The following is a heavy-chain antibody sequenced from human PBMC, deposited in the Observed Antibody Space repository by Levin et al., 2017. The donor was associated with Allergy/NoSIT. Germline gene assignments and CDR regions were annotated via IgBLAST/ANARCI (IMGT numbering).Heavy chain of an antibody. D-gene: IGHD3-10*01. V-gene: IGHV3-30-3*01. CDR3: ARDGDYYGSGSYSFFDY. CDR1: FFPFLLSS. CDR2: ISYDGSNK. Sequence: SFSSSFFPFLLSSLSFFLPSPFPFLSFFSVISYDGSNKYYADSVKGRFTISRDNSKNTVYLQMNSLRAEDTAVYYCARDGDYYGSGSYSFFDYWGQGTLVTVSA. J-gene: IGHJ4*02.